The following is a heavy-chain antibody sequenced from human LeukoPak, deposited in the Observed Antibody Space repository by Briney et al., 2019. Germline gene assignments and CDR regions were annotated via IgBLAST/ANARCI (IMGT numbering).Heavy chain of an antibody. CDR3: ASLGQVVVTPRNAVSA. D-gene: IGHD4-23*01. V-gene: IGHV1-2*02. CDR1: GYTFTGYY. CDR2: INPNSGGT. Sequence: ASVKVSCKASGYTFTGYYMHGVRQAPGQGLEWMGWINPNSGGTNYAQKLQGRVTMNRDTSISTAYMELSRVRSDDTAVYYCASLGQVVVTPRNAVSAWGQGTLVTVSS. J-gene: IGHJ5*02.